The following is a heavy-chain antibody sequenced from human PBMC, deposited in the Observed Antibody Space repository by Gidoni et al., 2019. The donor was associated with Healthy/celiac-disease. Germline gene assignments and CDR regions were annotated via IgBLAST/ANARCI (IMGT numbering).Heavy chain of an antibody. J-gene: IGHJ3*02. CDR1: AGSISSGGDY. V-gene: IGHV4-31*03. CDR2: IYYSGST. Sequence: QVQLQESGPGLVKPSQTLSLTCTVSAGSISSGGDYWSWIRPHPGKGLEWFGYIYYSGSTSYNPSLKSRVTISVDTSKNQFSLKLSSVTAADTAVYYCARDFRPRDYYGSGGGAFDIWGQGTMVTVSS. D-gene: IGHD3-10*01. CDR3: ARDFRPRDYYGSGGGAFDI.